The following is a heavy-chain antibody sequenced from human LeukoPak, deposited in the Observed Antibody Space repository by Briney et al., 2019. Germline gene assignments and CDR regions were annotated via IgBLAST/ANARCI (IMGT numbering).Heavy chain of an antibody. V-gene: IGHV1-2*02. J-gene: IGHJ6*02. D-gene: IGHD2-2*01. CDR2: INPNSGGT. CDR3: ARDTGSTSPWIENYYGMDV. CDR1: RYTFTGYY. Sequence: VASVKVSCKASRYTFTGYYMHWVRQAPGQGLEWMGWINPNSGGTNYAQKFQGRVTMTRDTSISTAYMELSRLRSDDTAVYYCARDTGSTSPWIENYYGMDVWGQGTTVTVSS.